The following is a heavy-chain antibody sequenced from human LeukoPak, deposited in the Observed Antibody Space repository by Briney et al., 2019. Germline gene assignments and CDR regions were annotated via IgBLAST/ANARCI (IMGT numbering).Heavy chain of an antibody. CDR1: GFTFSSYA. CDR2: ISSSSSYI. CDR3: ARLGGFIAARYFDY. V-gene: IGHV3-21*01. D-gene: IGHD6-6*01. J-gene: IGHJ4*02. Sequence: GGSLRLSCAASGFTFSSYAMSWVRQAPGKGLEWVSSISSSSSYIYYADSVKGRFTISRDNAKNSLYLQMNSLRAEDTAVYYCARLGGFIAARYFDYWGQGTLVTVSS.